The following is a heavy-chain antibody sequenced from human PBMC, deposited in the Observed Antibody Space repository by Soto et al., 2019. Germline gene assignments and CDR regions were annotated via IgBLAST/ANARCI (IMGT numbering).Heavy chain of an antibody. D-gene: IGHD2-15*01. CDR3: TRGNCFAFGP. CDR1: GFTFSNYG. J-gene: IGHJ5*02. V-gene: IGHV3-74*01. Sequence: EVQLVESGGGLVQPGGSLRLSCAASGFTFSNYGMRWVRQAPGKGLVWVSRINGDGTSTTYAVSVKVRFTSSRDNAKNTVYLQMNRLSDEDSAVYFGTRGNCFAFGPWGQGTPVTVAA. CDR2: INGDGTST.